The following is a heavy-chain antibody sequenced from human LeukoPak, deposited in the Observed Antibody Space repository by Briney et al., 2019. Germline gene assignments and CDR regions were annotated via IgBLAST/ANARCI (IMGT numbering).Heavy chain of an antibody. Sequence: SETLSLTCTVSGGSISSSSYYWGWIRQPPGKGLEWIGSIYYSGSTYYNPSLKSRVTISVDTSKNQFSLKLSSVTAADTAVYYCAREDFSGNNLDYWGQGTLVTVSS. D-gene: IGHD4-23*01. J-gene: IGHJ4*02. CDR2: IYYSGST. CDR3: AREDFSGNNLDY. V-gene: IGHV4-39*02. CDR1: GGSISSSSYY.